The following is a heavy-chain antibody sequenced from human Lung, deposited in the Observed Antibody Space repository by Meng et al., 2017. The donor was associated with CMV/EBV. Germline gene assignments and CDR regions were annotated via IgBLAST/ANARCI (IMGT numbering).Heavy chain of an antibody. CDR2: VYKSGTS. CDR3: ARGFHGTVDY. CDR1: GYSINSGYY. Sequence: SETLSLTCTVSGYSINSGYYWGGIRQPPGKGLEWIGSVYKSGTSYYKPSLKSRVTISLETSKNQFSLKLSSVTAADTAVYYCARGFHGTVDYWGKGTLVTVSS. V-gene: IGHV4-38-2*02. J-gene: IGHJ4*02.